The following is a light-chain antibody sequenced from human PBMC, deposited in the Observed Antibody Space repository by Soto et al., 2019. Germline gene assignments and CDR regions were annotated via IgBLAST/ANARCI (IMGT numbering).Light chain of an antibody. CDR3: SSYTISNTLPFV. Sequence: QPASVSGSPGQSITISCTGTRRDVGGYNYVSWYQQYPGKSPKLLIYEVTHRPSGVSNRFSGSKSGNTASLTISGLQAEDEADYYCSSYTISNTLPFVFGTGTKVTVL. CDR2: EVT. CDR1: RRDVGGYNY. V-gene: IGLV2-14*01. J-gene: IGLJ1*01.